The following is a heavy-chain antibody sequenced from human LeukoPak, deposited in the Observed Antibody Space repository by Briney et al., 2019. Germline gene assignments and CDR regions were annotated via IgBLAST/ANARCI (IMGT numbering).Heavy chain of an antibody. J-gene: IGHJ4*02. CDR3: ARHERPYYYGSGSRHVDY. CDR2: INHSGST. D-gene: IGHD3-10*01. Sequence: SETLSLTCAVYGGSFSGYYWSWIRQPPGKGLEWIGEINHSGSTNYNPSLKSRVTISVDTSKNQFSLKLSSVTAADTAVYYCARHERPYYYGSGSRHVDYWGQGTLVTVSS. CDR1: GGSFSGYY. V-gene: IGHV4-34*01.